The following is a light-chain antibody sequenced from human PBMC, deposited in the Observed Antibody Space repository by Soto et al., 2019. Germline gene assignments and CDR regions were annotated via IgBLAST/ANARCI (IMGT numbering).Light chain of an antibody. CDR1: SSDVATFNL. V-gene: IGLV2-14*02. J-gene: IGLJ1*01. CDR2: EGS. Sequence: QSALTQPASVSGSPGQSITISCTGTSSDVATFNLVSWYQQYPGKAPKLMIYEGSKRPSGVSDRFSGSRSANTASLTISGLQAQDEADYYCSSYSSNNILSYVFGTGTKLTVL. CDR3: SSYSSNNILSYV.